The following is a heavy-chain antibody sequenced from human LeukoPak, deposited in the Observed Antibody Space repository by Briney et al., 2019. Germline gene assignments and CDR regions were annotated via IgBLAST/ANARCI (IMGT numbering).Heavy chain of an antibody. Sequence: ASVTVSCKASGYTFTSYGISWVRQAPGQGLEWMGWISAYNGNTNYAQKLQGRVTMTTDTSTSTAYMELRSLRSDDTAVYYCARDLPSGGSCSCWFDPWGQGTLVTVSS. V-gene: IGHV1-18*01. CDR1: GYTFTSYG. CDR2: ISAYNGNT. D-gene: IGHD2-15*01. J-gene: IGHJ5*02. CDR3: ARDLPSGGSCSCWFDP.